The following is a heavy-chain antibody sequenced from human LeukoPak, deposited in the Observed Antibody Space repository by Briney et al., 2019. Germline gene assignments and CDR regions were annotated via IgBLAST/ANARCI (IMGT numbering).Heavy chain of an antibody. CDR2: INPNSGGT. Sequence: ASVKVSCKASGYTFTGYYMHWVRQGPGQGLEWMGWINPNSGGTNYAQKFQGRVTMTRDTSISTAYMELSRLRSDDTAVYYCARGQNYGDYSGAFDIWGQGTMVTVSS. J-gene: IGHJ3*02. CDR1: GYTFTGYY. CDR3: ARGQNYGDYSGAFDI. V-gene: IGHV1-2*02. D-gene: IGHD4-17*01.